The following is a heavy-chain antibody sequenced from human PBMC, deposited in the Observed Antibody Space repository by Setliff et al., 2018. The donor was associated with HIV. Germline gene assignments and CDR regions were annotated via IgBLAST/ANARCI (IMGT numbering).Heavy chain of an antibody. CDR1: GGSINSYH. CDR3: VRNHEWALGT. CDR2: IYKSGTT. J-gene: IGHJ5*02. V-gene: IGHV4-4*08. Sequence: LSLTCSVSGGSINSYHWSWIRQSPGKGLEWIGYIYKSGTTNYSSSLKSRVTISADPSRNQFSLKLTSMTAADTAVYFCVRNHEWALGTWGQGLLVTVSS. D-gene: IGHD1-26*01.